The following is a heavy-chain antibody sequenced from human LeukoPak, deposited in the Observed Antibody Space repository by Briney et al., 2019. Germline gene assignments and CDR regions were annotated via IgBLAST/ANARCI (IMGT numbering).Heavy chain of an antibody. CDR1: GFTFSSYW. V-gene: IGHV3-7*03. J-gene: IGHJ1*01. Sequence: GGSLRLSCAASGFTFSSYWMSWVRQAPGKGLEWVANIKQDGSEKYYVDSVKGRFTISRDNSKNTLYLQMNSLRAEDTAVYYCAKDRAAGPEYFQHWGQGTLVTVSS. CDR3: AKDRAAGPEYFQH. D-gene: IGHD6-13*01. CDR2: IKQDGSEK.